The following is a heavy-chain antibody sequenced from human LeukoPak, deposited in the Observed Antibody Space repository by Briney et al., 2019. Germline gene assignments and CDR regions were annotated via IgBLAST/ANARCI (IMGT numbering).Heavy chain of an antibody. CDR3: ARVGKQWLVLRGWFDP. D-gene: IGHD6-19*01. Sequence: SETLSLTCAVYGGPFSGYYWSWIRQPPGKGLEWIGEINHSGSTNYNPSLKSRVTISVDTSKNQFSLKLSSVTAADTAVYYCARVGKQWLVLRGWFDPWGQGTLVTVSS. V-gene: IGHV4-34*01. CDR2: INHSGST. J-gene: IGHJ5*02. CDR1: GGPFSGYY.